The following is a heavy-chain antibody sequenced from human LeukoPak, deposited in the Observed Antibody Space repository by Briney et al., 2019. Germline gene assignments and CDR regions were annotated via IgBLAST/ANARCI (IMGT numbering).Heavy chain of an antibody. CDR2: ISYDGSNK. Sequence: GGSLRLSCAASGFTFSSYAIHWVRQAPGKGLEWVAVISYDGSNKYYADSVKGRFTISRDNSKNTLYLQMNSLRAEDTAVYYCAKDHYYDSSGYSEYFQHWGQGTLVTVSS. CDR1: GFTFSSYA. CDR3: AKDHYYDSSGYSEYFQH. J-gene: IGHJ1*01. V-gene: IGHV3-30*04. D-gene: IGHD3-22*01.